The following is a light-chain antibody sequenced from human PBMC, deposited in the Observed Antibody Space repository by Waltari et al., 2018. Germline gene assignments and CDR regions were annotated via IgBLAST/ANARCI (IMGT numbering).Light chain of an antibody. CDR3: TSYADIIPVV. J-gene: IGLJ3*02. CDR2: DVN. Sequence: QSALTQPASVSGSPGQSITISCTGSSSDVDYVSWYQQFPGKAPKVLIYDVNRRPSGVANRFSGSKAGSTASLTISGRQPQDEADYYCTSYADIIPVVFGGGTKLAVL. CDR1: SSDVDY. V-gene: IGLV2-14*03.